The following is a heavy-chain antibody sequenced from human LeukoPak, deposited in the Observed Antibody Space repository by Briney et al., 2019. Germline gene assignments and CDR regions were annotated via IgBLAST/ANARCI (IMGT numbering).Heavy chain of an antibody. Sequence: SETLSLTCAVYGGSFSGYYWSWIRQPPGQGLEWIGEINHSGSTNYNPSLKSRVTISVDTSKNQFSLKLSSVTAADTAVYYCARSQKWLVNAFDIWGQGTMVTVSS. J-gene: IGHJ3*02. D-gene: IGHD6-19*01. CDR1: GGSFSGYY. CDR2: INHSGST. V-gene: IGHV4-34*01. CDR3: ARSQKWLVNAFDI.